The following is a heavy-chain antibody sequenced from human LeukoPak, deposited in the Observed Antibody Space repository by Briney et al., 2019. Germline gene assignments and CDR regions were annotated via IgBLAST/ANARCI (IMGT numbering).Heavy chain of an antibody. CDR2: IYYSGST. D-gene: IGHD3-22*01. V-gene: IGHV4-59*01. CDR1: GGSISSYY. CDR3: ARVLGSSGYYRYYYGMDV. J-gene: IGHJ6*02. Sequence: ETLSLTRTVSGGSISSYYWSWIRQPPGKGLEWIGYIYYSGSTNYNPSLKSRVTISVDTSKNQFSLKLSSVTAADTVVYYCARVLGSSGYYRYYYGMDVWGQGTTVTVSS.